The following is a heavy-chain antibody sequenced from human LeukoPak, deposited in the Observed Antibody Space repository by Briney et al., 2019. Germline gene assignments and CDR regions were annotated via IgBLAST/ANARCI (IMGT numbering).Heavy chain of an antibody. V-gene: IGHV4-34*01. CDR3: ARRRTYSSSWRAFDI. CDR2: INHSGST. Sequence: SETLSLTCAVYGGSFSGYYWSWIRQPPGKGLEWIGEINHSGSTNYNPSLKSPVTISVDTSKNQFSLKLSSVTAADTAVYYCARRRTYSSSWRAFDIWGQGTMVTVSS. J-gene: IGHJ3*02. D-gene: IGHD6-13*01. CDR1: GGSFSGYY.